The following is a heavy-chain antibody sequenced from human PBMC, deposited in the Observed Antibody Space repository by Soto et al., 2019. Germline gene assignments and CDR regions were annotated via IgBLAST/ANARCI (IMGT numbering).Heavy chain of an antibody. J-gene: IGHJ4*02. CDR1: GFTFSNAW. V-gene: IGHV3-15*07. CDR2: IKSKTDGGTT. Sequence: PGGSLRLSCAASGFTFSNAWMNWVRQAPGKGLEWVGRIKSKTDGGTTDYAAPVKGRFTISRDDSKNTLYLQMNSLKTEATAVSYCTTLQEAYYHDSSGYNSDYWGQATLVTLPS. CDR3: TTLQEAYYHDSSGYNSDY. D-gene: IGHD3-22*01.